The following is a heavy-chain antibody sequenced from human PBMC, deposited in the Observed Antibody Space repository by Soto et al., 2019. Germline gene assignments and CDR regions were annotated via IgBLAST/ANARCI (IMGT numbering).Heavy chain of an antibody. D-gene: IGHD5-18*01. CDR1: GYSFTSYW. J-gene: IGHJ4*02. CDR2: IYPGDSDT. V-gene: IGHV5-51*01. CDR3: ARIKRLWPLFFDY. Sequence: GESLKISCEGSGYSFTSYWIGWVRQMPGKGLEWMGIIYPGDSDTRYSPSFQGQVTISADKSISTAYLQWSSLKASDTAMYYCARIKRLWPLFFDYWGQGTLVTVSS.